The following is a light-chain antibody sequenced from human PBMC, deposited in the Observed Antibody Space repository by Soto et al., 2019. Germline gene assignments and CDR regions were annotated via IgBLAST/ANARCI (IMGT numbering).Light chain of an antibody. CDR3: SSYSISTAYL. J-gene: IGLJ1*01. CDR2: EVS. Sequence: QSALTQPASVSGSPVQSITISSPGTSRDVGGYDYVSWYQLHPGKAPKLMVFEVSNRPSGVSYRFSGSKSGNTASLTISGLQAEDEADYFCSSYSISTAYLFGTGTKVTVL. V-gene: IGLV2-14*01. CDR1: SRDVGGYDY.